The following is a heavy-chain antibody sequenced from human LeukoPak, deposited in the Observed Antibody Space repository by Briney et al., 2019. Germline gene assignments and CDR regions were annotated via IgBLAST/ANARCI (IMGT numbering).Heavy chain of an antibody. CDR2: ISSSSSYI. CDR1: GFTFSSYS. CDR3: ARVAPGYYYGSGSYYNWGPDY. V-gene: IGHV3-21*01. J-gene: IGHJ4*02. D-gene: IGHD3-10*01. Sequence: GGSLRLSCAASGFTFSSYSMTWVRQAPGKGLEWVSSISSSSSYIYYVDSVKGRFTISRDNAKNSLYLQMNSLRAEDTAVYYCARVAPGYYYGSGSYYNWGPDYWGQGTLVTVSS.